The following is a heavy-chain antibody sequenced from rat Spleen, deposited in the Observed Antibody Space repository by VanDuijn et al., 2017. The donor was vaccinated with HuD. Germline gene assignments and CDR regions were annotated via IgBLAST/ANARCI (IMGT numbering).Heavy chain of an antibody. CDR1: GFTFSNFP. CDR3: TRENWVFDY. Sequence: EVQLVESGGDLVQPGRSVRLSCAASGFTFSNFPMAWIRQGPGKGLEWVATITHADDNTYYPDSVKGRFTISRDNAKSTLYLQMNSLRSEDTATYYCTRENWVFDYWGQGVMVTVSS. V-gene: IGHV5-46*01. J-gene: IGHJ2*01. D-gene: IGHD5-1*01. CDR2: ITHADDNT.